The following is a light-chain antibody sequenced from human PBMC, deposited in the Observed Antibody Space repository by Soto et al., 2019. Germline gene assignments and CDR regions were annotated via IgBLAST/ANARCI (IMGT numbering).Light chain of an antibody. J-gene: IGKJ1*01. CDR3: QHYNNWPPWT. CDR2: GAS. CDR1: QSVRSN. Sequence: EIVMTQSPATLSVSPGXXATLSCRASQSVRSNLAWYQQKPGQAPRLLIYGASTRATGIPARFSGSGSGPEFTLTISSLQSEDFAVYYCQHYNNWPPWTFGQGTKVEIK. V-gene: IGKV3-15*01.